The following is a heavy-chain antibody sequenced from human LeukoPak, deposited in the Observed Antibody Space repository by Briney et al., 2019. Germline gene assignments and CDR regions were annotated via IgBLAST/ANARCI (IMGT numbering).Heavy chain of an antibody. J-gene: IGHJ4*02. D-gene: IGHD2-2*01. V-gene: IGHV3-33*01. CDR2: IWHDGSNK. CDR1: GFTFSSFG. CDR3: ARAHCSSTSCHFDY. Sequence: GRSLRLSCAASGFTFSSFGMHWVRQAPGKGLEWVAVIWHDGSNKFYADSVKGRFTISRDDSKNTMYLQMNSLRAEDTAVYYCARAHCSSTSCHFDYWGQGTLVTVSS.